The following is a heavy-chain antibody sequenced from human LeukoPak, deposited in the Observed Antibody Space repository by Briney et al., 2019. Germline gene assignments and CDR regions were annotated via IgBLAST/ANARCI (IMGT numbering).Heavy chain of an antibody. CDR3: ARISPILVDTAMIRPFDY. CDR1: GYSFTNYW. D-gene: IGHD5-18*01. Sequence: HGESLKISCKGSGYSFTNYWIGWVRQMPRKGLEWMGIIYPGDSDTRHSPSFQGQVTISADKSISTAYLQWSSLKASDTAMYYCARISPILVDTAMIRPFDYWGQGTLVTVSS. CDR2: IYPGDSDT. J-gene: IGHJ4*02. V-gene: IGHV5-51*01.